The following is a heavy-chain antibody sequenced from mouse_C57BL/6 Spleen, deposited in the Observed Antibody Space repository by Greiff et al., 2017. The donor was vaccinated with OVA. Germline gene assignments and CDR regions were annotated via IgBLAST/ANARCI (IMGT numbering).Heavy chain of an antibody. Sequence: QVQLQQPGAELVMPGASVKLSCKASGYTFTSYWMHWVKQRPGQGLEWIGEIDPSDSYTNYNQKFKGKSTLTVDKSSSTAYMQLSSLTSEDSAVYGCARSSVVERYFDVWGTGTTVTVSS. CDR1: GYTFTSYW. CDR3: ARSSVVERYFDV. CDR2: IDPSDSYT. J-gene: IGHJ1*03. V-gene: IGHV1-69*01. D-gene: IGHD1-1*01.